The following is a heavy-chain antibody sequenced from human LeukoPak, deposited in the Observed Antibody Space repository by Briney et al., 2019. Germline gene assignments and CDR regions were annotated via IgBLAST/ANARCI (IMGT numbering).Heavy chain of an antibody. J-gene: IGHJ4*02. V-gene: IGHV3-23*01. CDR3: AKRGVVIRVILVGFHKEAYYFDS. D-gene: IGHD3-10*01. Sequence: GGSLRLSCAVSGITLSNYAMSWVRQAPGKGLEWVAGISGSGGGTNYADSVKGRFTISRDNPKNTLLLQMNNLSADDTAVYFCAKRGVVIRVILVGFHKEAYYFDSWGQGALVTVSS. CDR1: GITLSNYA. CDR2: ISGSGGGT.